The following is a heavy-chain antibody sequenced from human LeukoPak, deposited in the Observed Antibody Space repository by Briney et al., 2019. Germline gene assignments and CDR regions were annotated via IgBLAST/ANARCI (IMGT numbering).Heavy chain of an antibody. V-gene: IGHV1-2*02. D-gene: IGHD2-15*01. CDR1: GYTFTGYY. Sequence: ASVKVSCKASGYTFTGYYMHWVRQAPGQGLEWMGWINPNSGGTNYAQKFQGRVTMTRDTSTSTAYMELSRLRSDDTAVYYCARESIVVVVAATGIDYWGRGTLVTVSS. J-gene: IGHJ4*02. CDR3: ARESIVVVVAATGIDY. CDR2: INPNSGGT.